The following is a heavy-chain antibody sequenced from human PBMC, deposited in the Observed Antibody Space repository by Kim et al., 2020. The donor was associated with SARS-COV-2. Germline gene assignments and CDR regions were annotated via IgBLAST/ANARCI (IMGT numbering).Heavy chain of an antibody. CDR2: ISYDGSNK. J-gene: IGHJ3*02. D-gene: IGHD3-10*01. V-gene: IGHV3-30*18. CDR3: AKERSPMVRGVDGGAFDI. Sequence: GGSLRLSCAASGFTFSSYGMHWVRQAPGKGLEWVAVISYDGSNKYYADSVKGRFTISRDNSKSTLYLQMNSLRAEDTAVYYCAKERSPMVRGVDGGAFDIWGQGTMVTVSS. CDR1: GFTFSSYG.